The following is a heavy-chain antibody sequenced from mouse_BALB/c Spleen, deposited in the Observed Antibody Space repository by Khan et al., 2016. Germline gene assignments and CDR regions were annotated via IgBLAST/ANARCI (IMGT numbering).Heavy chain of an antibody. CDR3: ANSLLRERGGHSSFDD. Sequence: VQLQESGPGLVQPSQSLSITCTVSGFSLTSYGVHWVRQSPGKGLEWLGVIWRGGITDYNTAFMSRLSITKDSPKIKVFYKMNSQQTDDSAICYCANSLLRERGGHSSFDDWGAGTTVTVSS. V-gene: IGHV2-5*01. CDR1: GFSLTSYG. J-gene: IGHJ1*01. CDR2: IWRGGIT. D-gene: IGHD1-2*01.